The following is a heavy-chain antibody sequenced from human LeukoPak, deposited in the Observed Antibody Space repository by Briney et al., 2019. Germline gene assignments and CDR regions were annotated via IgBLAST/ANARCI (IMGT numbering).Heavy chain of an antibody. V-gene: IGHV3-33*01. CDR3: ARDRGSSSWWDYYYYGMDV. D-gene: IGHD6-13*01. J-gene: IGHJ6*02. Sequence: GGSLRLSCAASGFTFSSYGMHWVRQAPGKGLEWVAVIWYDGSNKYYADSVKGRFTISRDNSKNTLYLQMNSLRAEDTAVYYCARDRGSSSWWDYYYYGMDVWGQGTTVTVSS. CDR2: IWYDGSNK. CDR1: GFTFSSYG.